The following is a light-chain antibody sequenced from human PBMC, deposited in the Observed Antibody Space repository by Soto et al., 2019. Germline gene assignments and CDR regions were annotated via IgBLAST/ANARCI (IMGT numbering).Light chain of an antibody. V-gene: IGKV1-27*01. CDR3: QNYNSAPLA. Sequence: DIHMTQAPVSLSASVGDRVTISCRASQGISNFLAWYQQKPGKSPKLLLYGASTLESGVPSRFSGSGSGTDFTLTISSLQTEDVATYFCQNYNSAPLAFGQGTQV. CDR1: QGISNF. J-gene: IGKJ1*01. CDR2: GAS.